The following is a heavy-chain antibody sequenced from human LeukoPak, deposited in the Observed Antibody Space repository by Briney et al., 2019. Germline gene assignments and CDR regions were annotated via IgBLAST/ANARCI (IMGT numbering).Heavy chain of an antibody. CDR2: ISGSGGST. D-gene: IGHD3-9*01. Sequence: GGSLRLSCAASGFTFSSYAMSWVRQAPGKGLEWVSAISGSGGSTYYADSVKGRFTISRDNSKNTLYLQMNSLRAEDTAVYYCARDHDDILTGYSSSHIDYWGQGTLVTVSS. J-gene: IGHJ4*02. V-gene: IGHV3-23*01. CDR1: GFTFSSYA. CDR3: ARDHDDILTGYSSSHIDY.